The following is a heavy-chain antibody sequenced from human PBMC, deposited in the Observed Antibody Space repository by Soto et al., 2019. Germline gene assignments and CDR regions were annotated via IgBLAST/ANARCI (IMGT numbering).Heavy chain of an antibody. V-gene: IGHV3-21*06. CDR3: ARDLFDAIPMLGPDY. Sequence: EVQLVESGGGLVKPGGSLRLSCAASGFTFSSYGMNWVRQAPGKGLEWVSSISSGGTYIHYADSVKGRFTISRDSAKNSLYLEMTSLRAEDTAIYYCARDLFDAIPMLGPDYWGQGTLVTVSS. D-gene: IGHD2-8*01. CDR1: GFTFSSYG. CDR2: ISSGGTYI. J-gene: IGHJ4*02.